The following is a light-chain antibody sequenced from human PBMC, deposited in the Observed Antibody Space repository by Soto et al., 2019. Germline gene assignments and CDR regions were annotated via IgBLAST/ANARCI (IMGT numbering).Light chain of an antibody. CDR3: QSYDSRTVV. J-gene: IGLJ2*01. CDR1: SGSIASND. Sequence: NFILTQPHSVSESPGKTVTISFTRSSGSIASNDVQWYQQRPGSAHTTVIYENNQRPSGVPDRFSGSTDGSYNSASLTISGLQTEDEADYYCQSYDSRTVVFGGGTQLTV. V-gene: IGLV6-57*04. CDR2: ENN.